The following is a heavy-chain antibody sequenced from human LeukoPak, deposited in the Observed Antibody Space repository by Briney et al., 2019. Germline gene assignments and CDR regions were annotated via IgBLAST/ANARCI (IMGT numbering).Heavy chain of an antibody. D-gene: IGHD3-3*01. V-gene: IGHV4-59*12. J-gene: IGHJ6*03. Sequence: PSETLSLTCNVSGDSIRSDYWSWIRQPPGKGLEWIGHIYYSGSTNYNPSLKSRVTISVDASKNHFSLKLSSVTAADTAVYYCARDCSILERLGDYYYYMDVWGKGTTVTVSS. CDR3: ARDCSILERLGDYYYYMDV. CDR1: GDSIRSDY. CDR2: IYYSGST.